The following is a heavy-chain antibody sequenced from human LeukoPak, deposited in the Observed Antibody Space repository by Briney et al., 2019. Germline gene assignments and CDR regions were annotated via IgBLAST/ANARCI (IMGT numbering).Heavy chain of an antibody. Sequence: SETLSLTCAVYGGSFSGYYWSWIRQPPGKGLEWIGSIYYSGSTYYNPSLKSRVTISVDTSKNQFSLKLSSVTAADTAVFYCATPYSGGYHGLDIWGQGTMVTVSS. J-gene: IGHJ3*02. V-gene: IGHV4-34*01. D-gene: IGHD1-26*01. CDR2: IYYSGST. CDR3: ATPYSGGYHGLDI. CDR1: GGSFSGYY.